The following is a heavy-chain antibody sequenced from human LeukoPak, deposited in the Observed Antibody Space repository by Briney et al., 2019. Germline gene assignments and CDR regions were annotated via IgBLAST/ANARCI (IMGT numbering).Heavy chain of an antibody. CDR3: ARDTRAPRY. J-gene: IGHJ4*02. Sequence: GGSLRLSCAASGLTFRSQWMTWVRQALGKGPEWVANIGGDGSKKFYVDSVEGRFTISRDNAENSLYLQMNSLRVEDTAVYYCARDTRAPRYWGQGTLVTVSS. V-gene: IGHV3-7*01. D-gene: IGHD1-26*01. CDR1: GLTFRSQW. CDR2: IGGDGSKK.